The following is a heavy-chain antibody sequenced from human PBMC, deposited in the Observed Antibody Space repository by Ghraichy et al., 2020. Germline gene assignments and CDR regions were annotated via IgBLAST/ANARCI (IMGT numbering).Heavy chain of an antibody. J-gene: IGHJ6*02. CDR3: AKGVWSYVSRGYPNHYYFYGLDA. Sequence: GGSLRLSCVVSGFTLEDYAVSWVRQAPGKGLEWVSLSSNNGGSTYYADSVKGRFTISRDNSKNTLYVQMNSLRAEDTAVYYCAKGVWSYVSRGYPNHYYFYGLDAWGQGTTVSVSS. V-gene: IGHV3-23*01. CDR2: SSNNGGST. CDR1: GFTLEDYA. D-gene: IGHD3-22*01.